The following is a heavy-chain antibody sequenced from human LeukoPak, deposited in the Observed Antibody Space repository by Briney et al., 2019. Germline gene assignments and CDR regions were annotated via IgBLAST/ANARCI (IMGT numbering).Heavy chain of an antibody. CDR2: IYHSGST. J-gene: IGHJ5*02. Sequence: SETLSLTCAVSGGSISSSNWWSWVRQPPGKGLEWIGEIYHSGSTNYNPSLKSRVTISVDKSKNQFSLKLSSVTAADTAVYYCARLRRFLTGPPNKGPFDPWGLGTLVTVSS. CDR3: ARLRRFLTGPPNKGPFDP. V-gene: IGHV4-4*02. D-gene: IGHD3-9*01. CDR1: GGSISSSNW.